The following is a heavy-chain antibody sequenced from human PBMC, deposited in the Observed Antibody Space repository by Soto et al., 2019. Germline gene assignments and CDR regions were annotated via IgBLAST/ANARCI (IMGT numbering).Heavy chain of an antibody. CDR1: GFTFSSYA. V-gene: IGHV3-23*01. CDR3: AKAGSLCLDKGPSHYLDY. D-gene: IGHD3-9*01. J-gene: IGHJ4*02. CDR2: ISGSGGST. Sequence: EVQLLESGGGLVQPGGPLRRSCAAAGFTFSSYAMSWVRQAPGKGLEWVSAISGSGGSTYYADSVKGRFTISRDNSKNTLYLQMNRLRAEDTAVYYCAKAGSLCLDKGPSHYLDYWGQGTLVTVSS.